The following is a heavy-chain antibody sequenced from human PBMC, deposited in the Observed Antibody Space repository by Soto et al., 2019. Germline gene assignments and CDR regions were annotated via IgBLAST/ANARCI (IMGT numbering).Heavy chain of an antibody. CDR3: ARDNGDTIFGVVIIPGHYDY. CDR1: GFTFSSYS. CDR2: ISSSSSTI. D-gene: IGHD3-3*01. Sequence: GGSLRLSCAASGFTFSSYSMNWVRQAPGKGLEWVSYISSSSSTIYYADSVKGRFTISRDNAKNSLYLQMNSLRAEDTAVYYCARDNGDTIFGVVIIPGHYDYWGQGTLVTVSS. J-gene: IGHJ4*02. V-gene: IGHV3-48*01.